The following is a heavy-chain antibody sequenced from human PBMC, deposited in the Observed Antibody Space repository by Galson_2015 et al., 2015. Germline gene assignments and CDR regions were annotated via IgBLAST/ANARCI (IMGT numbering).Heavy chain of an antibody. D-gene: IGHD3-10*01. CDR1: GFTITNSA. J-gene: IGHJ6*02. Sequence: SVKVSCKASGFTITNSAVQWVRQARGQRLEWIGWIVVGSGNTKYAQKFQERVTITRDKSTSTAYMVLSSLRSEDTAMYYCASSYGKIMHEIGYSRMDCSVHGTTVTASS. CDR3: ASSYGKIMHEIGYSRMDC. CDR2: IVVGSGNT. V-gene: IGHV1-58*01.